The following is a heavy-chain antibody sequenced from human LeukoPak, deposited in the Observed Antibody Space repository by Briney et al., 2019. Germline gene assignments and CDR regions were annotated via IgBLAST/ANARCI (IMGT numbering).Heavy chain of an antibody. D-gene: IGHD5-18*01. CDR1: GFTFDDYG. CDR2: INWNGGST. V-gene: IGHV3-20*04. CDR3: ARDFLRGYSYGYSFDY. J-gene: IGHJ4*02. Sequence: GGSLRPSCAASGFTFDDYGMSWVRQAPGKGLEWVSGINWNGGSTGYADSVKGRFTISRDNAKNSLYLQMNSLRAEDTAVYYCARDFLRGYSYGYSFDYWGQGTLVTVSS.